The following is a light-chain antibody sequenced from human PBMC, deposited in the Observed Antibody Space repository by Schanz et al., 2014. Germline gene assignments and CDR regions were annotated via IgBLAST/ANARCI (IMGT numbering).Light chain of an antibody. V-gene: IGLV2-14*01. J-gene: IGLJ3*02. CDR1: SSDVGGYNY. Sequence: QSVLTQPASVSGSPGQSITISCTGTSSDVGGYNYVSWYQQHPGKAPKLMIYDVSNRPSGVSNRFSGSKSGNSASLTVSGLQAEDEADYFCSSYAGNNNLVFGGGTKLTVL. CDR3: SSYAGNNNLV. CDR2: DVS.